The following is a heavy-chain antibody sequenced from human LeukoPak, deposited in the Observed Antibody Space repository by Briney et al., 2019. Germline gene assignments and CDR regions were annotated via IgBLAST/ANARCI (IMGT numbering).Heavy chain of an antibody. Sequence: GGSLRLYCAASGFTYSRSWLIWVRQAPGKGLEWVANIKEDGSQKFHVDSVKGRFTISRDNARNSLNLQMSSLRAEDTAVYYCARGFGDCWGQGTLVTVSS. D-gene: IGHD3-10*01. J-gene: IGHJ4*02. CDR3: ARGFGDC. V-gene: IGHV3-7*04. CDR2: IKEDGSQK. CDR1: GFTYSRSW.